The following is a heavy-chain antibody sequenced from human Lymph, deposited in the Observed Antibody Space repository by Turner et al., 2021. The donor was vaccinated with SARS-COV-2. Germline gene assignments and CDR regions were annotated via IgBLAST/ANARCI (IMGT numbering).Heavy chain of an antibody. V-gene: IGHV1-18*04. CDR1: GYTFTSYG. CDR3: AVAGMNYDLLWKTYYYYGMDV. D-gene: IGHD6-19*01. CDR2: ISTYNGNT. Sequence: QVQLGQSGAEVKKPGASVKVCCKASGYTFTSYGISWVRQAPGQGLEWMGWISTYNGNTNCAQKLQGRVTMTTDTSTSTAYVELRSLRSDDTAVYYCAVAGMNYDLLWKTYYYYGMDVWGQGTTVTVSS. J-gene: IGHJ6*02.